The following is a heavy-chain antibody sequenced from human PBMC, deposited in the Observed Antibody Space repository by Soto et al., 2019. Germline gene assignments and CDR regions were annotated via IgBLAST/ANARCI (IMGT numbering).Heavy chain of an antibody. Sequence: QALLEQSGAEMKKPGSSVTVSCKTSGGTFNSYAISWVRQAPGHGLEWMGGIIPIFGITNYAQNFQGRLTLTADKGSDTAYTELISQTSDETAVYFLARDGVGICAGDCSFNAFDLWGRGTSVTVSS. CDR2: IIPIFGIT. V-gene: IGHV1-69*17. D-gene: IGHD2-21*02. CDR1: GGTFNSYA. CDR3: ARDGVGICAGDCSFNAFDL. J-gene: IGHJ3*01.